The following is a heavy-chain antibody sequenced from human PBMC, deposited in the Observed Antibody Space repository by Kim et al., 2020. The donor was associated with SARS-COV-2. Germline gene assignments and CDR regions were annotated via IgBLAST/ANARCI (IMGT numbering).Heavy chain of an antibody. D-gene: IGHD3-22*01. CDR1: GFTFSSYA. J-gene: IGHJ6*02. CDR3: AKYDSSGYYSKNYYYYGMDV. Sequence: GGSLRLSCAASGFTFSSYAMSWVRQAPGKGLEGVSAFSGMGGRTSYEDSVKGRFTISRDNSKNTLYLQMNSLRAEDTAVYYCAKYDSSGYYSKNYYYYGMDVWGQGTTVTVSS. V-gene: IGHV3-23*01. CDR2: FSGMGGRT.